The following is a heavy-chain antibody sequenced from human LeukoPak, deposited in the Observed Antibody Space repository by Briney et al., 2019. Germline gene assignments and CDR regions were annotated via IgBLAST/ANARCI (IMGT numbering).Heavy chain of an antibody. CDR3: ARPRRDGYYFDY. J-gene: IGHJ4*02. D-gene: IGHD5-24*01. V-gene: IGHV1-2*02. CDR1: GYTFTGYY. CDR2: INPNSDGT. Sequence: ASVKVSCKASGYTFTGYYMHWVRQAPGQGLEWMGWINPNSDGTNYAQKFQGRVTMTRDTSISTAYMELSRLRSDDTAVYYCARPRRDGYYFDYWGQGTLVTVSS.